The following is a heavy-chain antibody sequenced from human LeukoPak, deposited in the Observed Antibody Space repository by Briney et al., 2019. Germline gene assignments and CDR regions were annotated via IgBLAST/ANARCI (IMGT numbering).Heavy chain of an antibody. CDR1: GFSFSSLA. D-gene: IGHD4-17*01. V-gene: IGHV3-23*01. CDR2: ILSGGDVF. CDR3: ARDPNGNYVGAFEM. J-gene: IGHJ3*02. Sequence: AGGSLRLSCAASGFSFSSLAMMWVRQAPGMGLELISAILSGGDVFFYGDSVRGRFTVSRDDSTNTLFLQMNNLRADDSAVYYCARDPNGNYVGAFEMWGPGTTVTVSS.